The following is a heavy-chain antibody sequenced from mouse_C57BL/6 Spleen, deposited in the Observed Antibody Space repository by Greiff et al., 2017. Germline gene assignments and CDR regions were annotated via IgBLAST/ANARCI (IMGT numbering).Heavy chain of an antibody. CDR3: ARRGYYDYDLFYFDY. V-gene: IGHV1-69*01. Sequence: VQLQQPGAELVMPGASVKLSCKASGYTFTSYWMHWVKQRPGQGLEWIGEIDPSDSYTNYNQKFKGKSTLTVDKSSSTAYMQLSSLTSEDSAVYYCARRGYYDYDLFYFDYWGQGTTLTVSS. CDR1: GYTFTSYW. CDR2: IDPSDSYT. D-gene: IGHD2-4*01. J-gene: IGHJ2*01.